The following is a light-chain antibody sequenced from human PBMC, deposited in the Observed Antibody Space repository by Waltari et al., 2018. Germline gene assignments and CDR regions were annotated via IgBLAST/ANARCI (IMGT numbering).Light chain of an antibody. V-gene: IGLV2-14*03. CDR1: SSGVGGYNY. CDR2: DVS. CDR3: SSYTSSSLV. J-gene: IGLJ2*01. Sequence: QSALTQPASVSGSPGQSITISCTGTSSGVGGYNYVSWYQQHPGKAPKLMIYDVSNRPPGVANRFSGSKSGNTASLTISGLQAEDEADYYCSSYTSSSLVFGGGTKLTVL.